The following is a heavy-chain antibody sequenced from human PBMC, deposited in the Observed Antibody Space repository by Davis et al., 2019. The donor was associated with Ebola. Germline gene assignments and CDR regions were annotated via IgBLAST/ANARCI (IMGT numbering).Heavy chain of an antibody. CDR3: ARRGGNAFDY. CDR1: GYTFTGHF. D-gene: IGHD4-23*01. CDR2: SNSNSGDT. V-gene: IGHV1-2*06. J-gene: IGHJ4*02. Sequence: ASVKVSCKASGYTFTGHFINWVRQAPGQGLEWMGRSNSNSGDTNYAQKFQGRVTMTRDTSISTAYMELSRLRSDDTAVYFCARRGGNAFDYWGQGTPVTVSS.